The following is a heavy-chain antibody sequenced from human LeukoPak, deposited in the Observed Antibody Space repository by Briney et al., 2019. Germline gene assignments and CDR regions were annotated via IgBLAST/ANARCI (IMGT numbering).Heavy chain of an antibody. V-gene: IGHV3-72*01. CDR3: TRDKSVSGGASDI. CDR1: GFGFSDHY. J-gene: IGHJ3*02. Sequence: PGGSLRLSCAASGFGFSDHYMGWVRQAPGKGLEWVGRSEDKANSYTTEYAASVKGRFSISRDDSKNSLYLQMNSLKTEDTAVYYSTRDKSVSGGASDIWGQGTMVTVSS. D-gene: IGHD3-10*01. CDR2: SEDKANSYTT.